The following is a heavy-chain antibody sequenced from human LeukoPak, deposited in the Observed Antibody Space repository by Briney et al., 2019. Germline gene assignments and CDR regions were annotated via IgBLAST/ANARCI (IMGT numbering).Heavy chain of an antibody. J-gene: IGHJ5*02. V-gene: IGHV1-18*01. D-gene: IGHD3-10*01. CDR2: IGPSNHYT. Sequence: ASVKVSCKTSAYTFTNFRIHWVRQAPGHGFEWMGWIGPSNHYTEYAHKLQDRLTLTTDTSTSTAYMELRSLRSDDTAVYYCAREIGDGSGVNWFDPWGQGTLVTVSS. CDR1: AYTFTNFR. CDR3: AREIGDGSGVNWFDP.